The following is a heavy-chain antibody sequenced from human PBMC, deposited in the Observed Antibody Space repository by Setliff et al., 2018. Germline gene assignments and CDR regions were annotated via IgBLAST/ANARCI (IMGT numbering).Heavy chain of an antibody. D-gene: IGHD6-6*01. J-gene: IGHJ4*02. CDR3: ARDPSSVAARPGY. V-gene: IGHV4-39*07. Sequence: AETLSLTGTVSGDSIRSSRDDWGWIRQPTGKGLEWIGSIYSSGNTYYNPSLKRRVTISVDTTKNQFSLQLNSVTAADTAVYYCARDPSSVAARPGYWGQGTLVTVSS. CDR2: IYSSGNT. CDR1: GDSIRSSRDD.